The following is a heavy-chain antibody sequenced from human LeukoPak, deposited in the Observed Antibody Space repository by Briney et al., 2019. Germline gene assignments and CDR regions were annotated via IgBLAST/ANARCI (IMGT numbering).Heavy chain of an antibody. Sequence: GGSLRLSCAASGFTFSSYAMSWVRQAPGKGLEWVSAISGSGGSTYYADSVKGRFTISRDNSKNTLYLQMNSLRAEDTAVYYCAKGIGDMVRGVMGFDYWGQGTLVTVSS. CDR3: AKGIGDMVRGVMGFDY. D-gene: IGHD3-10*01. CDR1: GFTFSSYA. V-gene: IGHV3-23*01. J-gene: IGHJ4*02. CDR2: ISGSGGST.